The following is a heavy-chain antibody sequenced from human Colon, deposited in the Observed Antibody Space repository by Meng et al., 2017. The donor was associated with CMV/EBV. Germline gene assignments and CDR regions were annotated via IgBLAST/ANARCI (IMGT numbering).Heavy chain of an antibody. D-gene: IGHD1-26*01. Sequence: GPTLVNRTQTRTMICNFSGFSLSPSGMCVSWVRQPPGKALEWLALIDWDDDKYYSTSQKTRLTISKDPTKNPVVLTMTNMDPVDTATYYCARTPPRAYYGMDVWGQGTTVTVSS. V-gene: IGHV2-70*20. CDR1: GFSLSPSGMC. CDR2: IDWDDDK. J-gene: IGHJ6*02. CDR3: ARTPPRAYYGMDV.